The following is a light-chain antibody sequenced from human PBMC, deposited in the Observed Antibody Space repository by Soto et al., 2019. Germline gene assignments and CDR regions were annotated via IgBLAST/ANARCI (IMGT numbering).Light chain of an antibody. CDR2: GAS. Sequence: EIVMTQSPATLSVSPGERATLSCRASQSVSSNLAWYQQKPGQAPRLLIYGASTRATGIPARFSGSGSGTEVTLPSSSLQSADFAVYYCQHYDNWPRTFGQGTNVEIQ. CDR3: QHYDNWPRT. V-gene: IGKV3-15*01. CDR1: QSVSSN. J-gene: IGKJ1*01.